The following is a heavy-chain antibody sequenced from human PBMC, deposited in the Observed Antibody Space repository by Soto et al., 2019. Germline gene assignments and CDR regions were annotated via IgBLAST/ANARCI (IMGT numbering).Heavy chain of an antibody. CDR2: INSDGSST. Sequence: GGSLRLSCAASGFTFSSYDMHWVRQAPGKGLVWVSRINSDGSSTSYADSVKGRFTISRDNAKNTLYLQMNSLRAEDTAVYYCAKPPNYYDSSGYYDYWGQGTLVTVSS. D-gene: IGHD3-22*01. V-gene: IGHV3-74*01. J-gene: IGHJ4*02. CDR1: GFTFSSYD. CDR3: AKPPNYYDSSGYYDY.